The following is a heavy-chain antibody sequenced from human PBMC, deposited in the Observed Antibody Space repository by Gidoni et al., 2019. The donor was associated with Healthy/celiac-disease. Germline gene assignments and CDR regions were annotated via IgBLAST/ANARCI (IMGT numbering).Heavy chain of an antibody. CDR1: GGSLSSGRYY. CDR3: ARWVDAIFGVVISDAFDI. Sequence: QVQLQESGPGLVKPSQTLSLTCTVSGGSLSSGRYYCSWIRQPAGKGLEWIGRSYTSGSTNYNPSLKSRVTMSVDTAKNQFSLKRSSVTAADTAVYYCARWVDAIFGVVISDAFDIWGQGTMVTVSS. CDR2: SYTSGST. D-gene: IGHD3-3*01. V-gene: IGHV4-61*02. J-gene: IGHJ3*02.